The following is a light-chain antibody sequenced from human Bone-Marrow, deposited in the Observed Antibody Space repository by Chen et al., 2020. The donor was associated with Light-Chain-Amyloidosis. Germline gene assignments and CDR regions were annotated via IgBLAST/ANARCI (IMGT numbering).Light chain of an antibody. J-gene: IGLJ1*01. V-gene: IGLV2-14*01. Sequence: QSALTQPASVSGPRVQSITISCTGTSSDVGGDNHVSLYQQHPDKAPKLMIYEVTNRPSWVPDRFSGSKSDTTASLTISGLQTEDEADYFCSSYTITNTLVFGSGTRVTVL. CDR1: SSDVGGDNH. CDR2: EVT. CDR3: SSYTITNTLV.